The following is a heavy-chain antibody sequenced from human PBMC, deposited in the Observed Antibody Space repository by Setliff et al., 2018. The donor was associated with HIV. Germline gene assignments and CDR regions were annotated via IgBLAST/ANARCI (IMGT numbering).Heavy chain of an antibody. CDR3: ATFRGITTPNWFDP. D-gene: IGHD3-10*01. V-gene: IGHV3-23*01. CDR1: GFAFDNYC. J-gene: IGHJ5*02. CDR2: IGGSTGST. Sequence: QTGGSLRLSCAASGFAFDNYCMTWVRQAPGKGLEWVSAIGGSTGSTYYADSVKGRFTISTDNSKNSLYLQMTSLRAEDTAIYYCATFRGITTPNWFDPWGQGTLVTVSS.